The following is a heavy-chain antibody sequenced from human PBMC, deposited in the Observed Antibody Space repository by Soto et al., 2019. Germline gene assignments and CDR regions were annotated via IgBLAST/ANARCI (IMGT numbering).Heavy chain of an antibody. CDR3: AGDRGSSPITLNWFDP. D-gene: IGHD6-13*01. CDR2: IIPILGIA. V-gene: IGHV1-69*04. CDR1: GGTFSSYT. Sequence: GASVKVSCKASGGTFSSYTISWVRQAPGQGLEWMGRIIPILGIANYAQKFQGRVTITADKSTSTAYMELSSLRSEDTAVYYCAGDRGSSPITLNWFDPWGQGTLVTVSS. J-gene: IGHJ5*02.